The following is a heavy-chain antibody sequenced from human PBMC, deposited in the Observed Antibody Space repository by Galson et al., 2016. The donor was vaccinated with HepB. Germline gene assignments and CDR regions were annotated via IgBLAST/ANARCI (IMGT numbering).Heavy chain of an antibody. D-gene: IGHD2-15*01. CDR3: ARDRYCSGGSCYPWEAYYYYGRDV. CDR1: GFTFSNYW. CDR2: INSDGSST. V-gene: IGHV3-74*01. J-gene: IGHJ6*02. Sequence: SLRLSCAASGFTFSNYWMHWVRQAPGKGLVWVSRINSDGSSTSYADSVKGRFTISRDSAKNTLYLQMNSLRAEGTAVYYCARDRYCSGGSCYPWEAYYYYGRDVWGQGTTVTVSS.